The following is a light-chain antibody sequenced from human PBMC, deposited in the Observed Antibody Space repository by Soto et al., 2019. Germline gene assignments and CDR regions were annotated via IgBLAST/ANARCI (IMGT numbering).Light chain of an antibody. V-gene: IGKV3D-20*02. Sequence: EIVLTQSPGTLSLSPGERATLSCRASQNVDSNYLAWYQQKPGQAPRIIIFGASGRATGIPDRFSGSGSGTDFTLTISRLEPEDSAVYYCQQRHMWPITFGQGTRLEIK. CDR1: QNVDSNY. CDR2: GAS. CDR3: QQRHMWPIT. J-gene: IGKJ5*01.